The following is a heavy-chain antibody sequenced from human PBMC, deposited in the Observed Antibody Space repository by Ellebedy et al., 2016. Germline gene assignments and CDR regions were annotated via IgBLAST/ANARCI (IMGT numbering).Heavy chain of an antibody. J-gene: IGHJ4*02. CDR3: ARSYYDSSGYYS. Sequence: SETLSLTXAVYGGSFSGYYWSWIRQPPGKGLEWIGEINHSGSTNYNPSLKSRVTISVDTSKNQFSLKLSSVTAADTAVYYCARSYYDSSGYYSWGQGTLVTVSS. CDR2: INHSGST. D-gene: IGHD3-22*01. CDR1: GGSFSGYY. V-gene: IGHV4-34*01.